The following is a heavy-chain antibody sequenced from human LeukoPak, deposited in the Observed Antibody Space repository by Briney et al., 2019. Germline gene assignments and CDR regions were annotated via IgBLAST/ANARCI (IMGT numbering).Heavy chain of an antibody. CDR3: ARDARHRYCSSTTCYRGWLDP. Sequence: SVKVSCKASGYIFTGYYIHWVRQAPGQGLEWMGGIIPIFGTAYYAQKFQGRITITADESTSTAYMELRSLRSEDTAVYYCARDARHRYCSSTTCYRGWLDPWGQGTLVTVSS. D-gene: IGHD2-2*01. CDR2: IIPIFGTA. CDR1: GYIFTGYY. V-gene: IGHV1-69*13. J-gene: IGHJ5*02.